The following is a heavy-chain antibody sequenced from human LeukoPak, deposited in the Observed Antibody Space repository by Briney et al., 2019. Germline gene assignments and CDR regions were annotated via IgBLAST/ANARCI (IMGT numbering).Heavy chain of an antibody. CDR1: SGSISSYH. Sequence: SETLSLTCTVSSGSISSYHWSWIRQPPGKGLEWIGDTYNSGSTNYNPSLKSRVTISVDTSRNQFSLKLTSVTAADTAVYYCAGGIFGVVINAFHIWGQGTMVTVSS. J-gene: IGHJ3*02. CDR2: TYNSGST. V-gene: IGHV4-59*01. D-gene: IGHD3-3*01. CDR3: AGGIFGVVINAFHI.